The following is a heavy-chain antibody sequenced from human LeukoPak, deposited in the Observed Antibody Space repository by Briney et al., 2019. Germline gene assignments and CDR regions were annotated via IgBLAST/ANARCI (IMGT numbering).Heavy chain of an antibody. D-gene: IGHD2-15*01. V-gene: IGHV3-7*02. CDR2: IKLDGSEK. CDR3: ARFIYCSGGRCYYFGMDV. Sequence: SGGSLRLSCAASGFTFSNYWMSWVRQAPGKGLEWVANIKLDGSEKYYVDSVKGRFTISRDNAKNSLYLQMNSLRAADMLLYCCARFIYCSGGRCYYFGMDVWGQGTTVTVSS. J-gene: IGHJ6*02. CDR1: GFTFSNYW.